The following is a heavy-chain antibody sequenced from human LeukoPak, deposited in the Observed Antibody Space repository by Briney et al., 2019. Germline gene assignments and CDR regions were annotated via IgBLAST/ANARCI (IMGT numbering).Heavy chain of an antibody. Sequence: GGSLRLSCAASGFTFSSYAMSWVRQAPGKWLEWVSAISGSGGSTYYADSVKGRFTISRDNSKNTLYLQMNSLRAEDTAVYYCAKDPEPEYSSGWYNWGQGTLVTVSS. V-gene: IGHV3-23*01. D-gene: IGHD6-19*01. CDR3: AKDPEPEYSSGWYN. CDR2: ISGSGGST. CDR1: GFTFSSYA. J-gene: IGHJ4*02.